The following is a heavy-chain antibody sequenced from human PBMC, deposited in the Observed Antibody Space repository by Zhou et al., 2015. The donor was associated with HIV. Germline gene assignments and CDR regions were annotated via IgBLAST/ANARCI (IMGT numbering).Heavy chain of an antibody. J-gene: IGHJ4*02. CDR1: GYTFTGYY. Sequence: QVQLVQSGAEVKKPGASVKVSCKASGYTFTGYYMHWVRQAPGQGLEWMGGIIPIFGTANYAQKFQGRVTITADESTSTAYMELSSLRSEDTAVYYCARGHLSSSWPYYFDYWGQGTLVTVSS. CDR2: IIPIFGTA. CDR3: ARGHLSSSWPYYFDY. V-gene: IGHV1-69*01. D-gene: IGHD6-13*01.